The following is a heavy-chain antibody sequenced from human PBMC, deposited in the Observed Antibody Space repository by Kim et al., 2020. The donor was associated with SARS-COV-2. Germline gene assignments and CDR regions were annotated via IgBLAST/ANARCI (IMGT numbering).Heavy chain of an antibody. Sequence: TYYADSVKDRFTISRDNSKNALYLQMNSVRAEDTAVYYCARDLGDYGMDVWGQGTTVTVSS. CDR3: ARDLGDYGMDV. J-gene: IGHJ6*02. V-gene: IGHV3-53*01. D-gene: IGHD3-16*01. CDR2: T.